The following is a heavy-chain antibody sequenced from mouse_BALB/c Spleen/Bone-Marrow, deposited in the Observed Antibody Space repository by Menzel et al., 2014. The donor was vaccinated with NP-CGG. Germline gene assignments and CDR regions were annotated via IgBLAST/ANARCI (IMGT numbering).Heavy chain of an antibody. D-gene: IGHD1-1*01. J-gene: IGHJ2*01. CDR3: ARTGNYYGSSFDY. CDR2: INPFNDGT. CDR1: GYTFTSYV. V-gene: IGHV1-14*01. Sequence: VQLQQSGPELVKPGTSVKMSCKASGYTFTSYVIHWVKQKPGQGLEWIGYINPFNDGTKYNEKFKDKATLTSDKSSNTAYMELSSLTSEDPAVYYCARTGNYYGSSFDYWGQGTTLTVSS.